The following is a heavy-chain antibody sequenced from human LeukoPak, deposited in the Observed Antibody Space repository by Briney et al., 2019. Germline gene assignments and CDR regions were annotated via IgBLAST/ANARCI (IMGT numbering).Heavy chain of an antibody. Sequence: GASVKVSCKASGYTFTSYAMHWVRQAPGQRLEWMGWINAGNGNTKYSQKFQGRVTITRDTSASTAYMELSSLRSEDTAVYYCAREHTVANYYYYGMDVWGQGTTVTVSS. D-gene: IGHD4-23*01. CDR2: INAGNGNT. CDR1: GYTFTSYA. J-gene: IGHJ6*02. CDR3: AREHTVANYYYYGMDV. V-gene: IGHV1-3*01.